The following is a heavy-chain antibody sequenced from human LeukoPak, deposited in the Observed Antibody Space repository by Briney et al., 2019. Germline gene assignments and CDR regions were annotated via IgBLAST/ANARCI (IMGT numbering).Heavy chain of an antibody. Sequence: SETLSLTCTVSGGSTSSYYWGWIRQPPGKGLEWIGSIYYSGSTYYNPSLKSRVTISVDTSKNQFSLKLSSVTAADTAVYYCARLTGYDWESSYDYWGQGTLVTVSS. J-gene: IGHJ4*02. CDR3: ARLTGYDWESSYDY. D-gene: IGHD5-12*01. CDR2: IYYSGST. V-gene: IGHV4-39*07. CDR1: GGSTSSYY.